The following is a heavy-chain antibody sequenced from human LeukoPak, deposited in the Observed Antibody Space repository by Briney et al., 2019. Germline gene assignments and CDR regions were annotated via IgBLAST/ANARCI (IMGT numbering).Heavy chain of an antibody. CDR3: ASQRDYFDY. V-gene: IGHV4-39*01. CDR1: GGSISSSSFY. CDR2: IYYSGST. Sequence: SETQSLTCTVSGGSISSSSFYWGWIRQPPGKGLEWIGSIYYSGSTYYNPSLKSRVTISVDTSKNQFSLRLSSVTAADTAVYYCASQRDYFDYWGQGTLVTVSS. J-gene: IGHJ4*02.